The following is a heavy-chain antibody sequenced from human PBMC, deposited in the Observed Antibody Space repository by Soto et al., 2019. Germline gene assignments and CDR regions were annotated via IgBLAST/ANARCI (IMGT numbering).Heavy chain of an antibody. CDR2: IIPILGIA. CDR3: ASFRYSHYLLDY. CDR1: GGTFSSYT. V-gene: IGHV1-69*02. Sequence: QVQLVQSGAEVKKPGSSVKVSCKASGGTFSSYTISWVRQAPGQGLEWMGRIIPILGIANYAQKFQGRVTITADKSTSTAYMELSSLRSEDTAVYYCASFRYSHYLLDYWGQGTLVNVSS. D-gene: IGHD4-4*01. J-gene: IGHJ4*02.